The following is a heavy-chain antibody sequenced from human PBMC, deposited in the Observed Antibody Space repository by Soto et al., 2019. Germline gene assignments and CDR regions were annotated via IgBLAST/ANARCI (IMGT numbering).Heavy chain of an antibody. Sequence: GGSLRLSCAASGFTFSSYSMNWVRQAPGKGLEWVSYISSSSSTIYYADSVKGRFTISRDNAKNSLYLQMNSLRAEDTAVYYCARDQLGGDEGYYYYYMDVWGKGTTVTVSS. D-gene: IGHD3-16*01. CDR3: ARDQLGGDEGYYYYYMDV. CDR2: ISSSSSTI. J-gene: IGHJ6*03. CDR1: GFTFSSYS. V-gene: IGHV3-48*01.